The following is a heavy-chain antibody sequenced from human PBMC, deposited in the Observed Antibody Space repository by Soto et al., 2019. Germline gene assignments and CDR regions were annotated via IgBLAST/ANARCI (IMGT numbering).Heavy chain of an antibody. Sequence: GGSLRLSCAASGFTFSSYGMHWVRQAPGKGLEWVAVISYDGSNKYYADSVKGRFTISRDNSKNTLYLQMNSLRAEDTAVYYCAKVPRIGTSPYYYYYYMDVWGKGTTVTVSS. D-gene: IGHD2-2*01. J-gene: IGHJ6*03. V-gene: IGHV3-30*18. CDR1: GFTFSSYG. CDR2: ISYDGSNK. CDR3: AKVPRIGTSPYYYYYYMDV.